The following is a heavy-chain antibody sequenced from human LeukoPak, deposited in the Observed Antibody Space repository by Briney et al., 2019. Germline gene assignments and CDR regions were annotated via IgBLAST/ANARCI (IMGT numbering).Heavy chain of an antibody. D-gene: IGHD2-2*01. Sequence: PSETLSLTCAVSGYSISSGYYWGWIRQPPGKGLDWIGSIYHSGSTYYNPSLKSRVTISVDTSKNQFSLKLSSVTAADTAVYYCARLGYCSSTSCPTGWFDPWGQGTLVTVSS. CDR2: IYHSGST. CDR3: ARLGYCSSTSCPTGWFDP. J-gene: IGHJ5*02. CDR1: GYSISSGYY. V-gene: IGHV4-38-2*01.